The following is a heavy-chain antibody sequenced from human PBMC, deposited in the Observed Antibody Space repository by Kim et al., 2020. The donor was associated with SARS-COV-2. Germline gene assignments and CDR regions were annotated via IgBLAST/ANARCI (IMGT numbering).Heavy chain of an antibody. J-gene: IGHJ2*01. CDR1: GGTFNNYA. Sequence: SVKVSCKASGGTFNNYAFSWVRQAPGQGLEWMGGIIPFFDTTSFAQKFQGRVTIAADESTSTGYMELSSLRSDDTAIYYCAGVPVRIAVDWYFDLWGRGPLVTVSS. D-gene: IGHD6-19*01. CDR3: AGVPVRIAVDWYFDL. CDR2: IIPFFDTT. V-gene: IGHV1-69*13.